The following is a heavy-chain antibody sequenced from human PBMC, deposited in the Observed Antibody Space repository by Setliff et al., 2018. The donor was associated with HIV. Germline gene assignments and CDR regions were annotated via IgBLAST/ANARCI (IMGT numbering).Heavy chain of an antibody. CDR2: VYSGGST. V-gene: IGHV3-53*01. D-gene: IGHD3-22*01. CDR3: ARDHRPYFYDKAWFDP. CDR1: GFTVSSNY. Sequence: GGSLRLSCAASGFTVSSNYMSWVRQAPGKGLEWVSGVYSGGSTYYADSVKGRFTISRDNAKNSLYLQMNSLRDEDTAVYYCARDHRPYFYDKAWFDPWGQGTLVTVSS. J-gene: IGHJ5*02.